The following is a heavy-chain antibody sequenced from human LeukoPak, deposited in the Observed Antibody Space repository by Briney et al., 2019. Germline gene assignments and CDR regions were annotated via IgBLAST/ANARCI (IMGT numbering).Heavy chain of an antibody. CDR2: INPNSGGT. D-gene: IGHD1-26*01. J-gene: IGHJ3*02. Sequence: ASVKVSCEASGYTFTGYYMHWVRQAPGQGLEWMGWINPNSGGTNYAQKFQGRVTMTRDTSISTAYMELSRLRSDDTAVYYCARARAGWELNAFDIWGQGTMVTVSS. CDR1: GYTFTGYY. V-gene: IGHV1-2*02. CDR3: ARARAGWELNAFDI.